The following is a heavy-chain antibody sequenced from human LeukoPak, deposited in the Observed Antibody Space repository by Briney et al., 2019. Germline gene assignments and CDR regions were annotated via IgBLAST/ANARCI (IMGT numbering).Heavy chain of an antibody. V-gene: IGHV3-30-3*01. CDR1: GFTFSSYA. Sequence: GRSLRLSCAASGFTFSSYAMHWVRQAPGKGLEWVAVISYDGSNKYYADSVKGRFTISRDNSKNTLYLQMNSLRAEDTAAYYCARWWVVAATRVFDYWGQGTLVTVSS. J-gene: IGHJ4*02. CDR3: ARWWVVAATRVFDY. CDR2: ISYDGSNK. D-gene: IGHD2-15*01.